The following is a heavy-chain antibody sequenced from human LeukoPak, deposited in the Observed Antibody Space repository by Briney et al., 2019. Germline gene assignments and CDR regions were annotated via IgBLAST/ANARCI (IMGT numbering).Heavy chain of an antibody. CDR2: ISAYNGNT. D-gene: IGHD2-15*01. Sequence: ASVKVSCKASGYTFTSYSISWVRQAPGQGLEWMGWISAYNGNTNYAQKFQGRVTMTTDTSTSTAYMELRSLRSDDTAVYYCANELGYCSGGSRSGGAFDIWGQGTMVTVSS. CDR1: GYTFTSYS. CDR3: ANELGYCSGGSRSGGAFDI. J-gene: IGHJ3*02. V-gene: IGHV1-18*01.